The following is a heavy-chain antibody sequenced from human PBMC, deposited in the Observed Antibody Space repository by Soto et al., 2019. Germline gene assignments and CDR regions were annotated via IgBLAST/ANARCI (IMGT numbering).Heavy chain of an antibody. V-gene: IGHV1-69*01. CDR1: GGTFSSYA. Sequence: SVKGSCKASGGTFSSYAISWGRQAPVQGLEWMGGIIPIFGTANYSQKFQGRVTITADESTSTAYMELSSLRSEDTAVYYCARVYCSSTSCLPHYYYYGMDVWGQGTTVTVSS. D-gene: IGHD2-2*01. CDR3: ARVYCSSTSCLPHYYYYGMDV. CDR2: IIPIFGTA. J-gene: IGHJ6*02.